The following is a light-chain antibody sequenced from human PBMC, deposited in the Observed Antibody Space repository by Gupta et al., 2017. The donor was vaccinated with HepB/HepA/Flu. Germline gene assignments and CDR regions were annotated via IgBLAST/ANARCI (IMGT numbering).Light chain of an antibody. Sequence: QSVLTQPPSVSGTPGQRVVISCSGSSSNIGHNYVYWYQQLPGTAPKLLIYVNYQRPSGGPDRFSGSNSATSASLAISGLRSADEADYYCEVSQDSLSDVWVFGGGTKVTVL. CDR2: VNY. CDR3: EVSQDSLSDVWV. V-gene: IGLV1-47*01. CDR1: SSNIGHNY. J-gene: IGLJ3*02.